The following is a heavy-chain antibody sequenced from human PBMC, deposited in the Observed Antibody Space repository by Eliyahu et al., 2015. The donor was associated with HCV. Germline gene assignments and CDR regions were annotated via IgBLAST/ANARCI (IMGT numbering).Heavy chain of an antibody. Sequence: AQLLQSGGGLVRRGGALXLSXSASGFPXSKYTMNWVRQAPGKGLEWVSFITSESTYTYYADSVKGRFTVSRDNAKSSLFLHMNNLTAADTAVYYCARVALVRASAFDIWGQGTGVTVSS. CDR1: GFPXSKYT. J-gene: IGHJ3*02. D-gene: IGHD6-6*01. CDR2: ITSESTYT. CDR3: ARVALVRASAFDI. V-gene: IGHV3-21*02.